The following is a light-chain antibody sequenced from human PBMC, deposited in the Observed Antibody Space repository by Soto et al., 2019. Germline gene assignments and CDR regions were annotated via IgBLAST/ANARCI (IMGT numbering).Light chain of an antibody. V-gene: IGKV3-15*01. CDR3: QQYNNSPLA. J-gene: IGKJ2*01. CDR1: QSVSSN. Sequence: EIVLTQSPSSLSVSLGERATLSCRASQSVSSNLAWYQQKPGQAPRLLIYGASTRATGIPPRFSGSGSGTEITLTSSSLHSEDFADYYYQQYNNSPLAFGQGTKLDIK. CDR2: GAS.